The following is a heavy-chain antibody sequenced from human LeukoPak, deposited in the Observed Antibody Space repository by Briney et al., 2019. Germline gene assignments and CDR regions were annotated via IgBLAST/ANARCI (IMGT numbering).Heavy chain of an antibody. CDR3: AKDGTSGSYYRVGSYFDY. CDR1: GFTFDDYD. V-gene: IGHV3-9*03. Sequence: GGSLRLSCAASGFTFDDYDMHWVRQAPGKGLEWVSGISWNSGSIDYADSVKGRFTISRDNAKNSLYLQMNSLRAEDMAFYYCAKDGTSGSYYRVGSYFDYWGQGTLVTVSS. J-gene: IGHJ4*02. D-gene: IGHD1-26*01. CDR2: ISWNSGSI.